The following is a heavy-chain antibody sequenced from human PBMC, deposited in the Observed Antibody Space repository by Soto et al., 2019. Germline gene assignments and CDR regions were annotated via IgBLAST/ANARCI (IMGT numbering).Heavy chain of an antibody. Sequence: QVQLVQSGAEVKKPGVSVKVSFKASGYTFTSYGISWVRQAPGQGLEWMGWISAYNGNTNYAQKLQGRVTMTTDTSTSTAYMELRSLRSDDTAVYYCARDRKVLTGPGSLYGMDVWGQGTTVTVSS. V-gene: IGHV1-18*01. CDR2: ISAYNGNT. J-gene: IGHJ6*02. D-gene: IGHD3-9*01. CDR3: ARDRKVLTGPGSLYGMDV. CDR1: GYTFTSYG.